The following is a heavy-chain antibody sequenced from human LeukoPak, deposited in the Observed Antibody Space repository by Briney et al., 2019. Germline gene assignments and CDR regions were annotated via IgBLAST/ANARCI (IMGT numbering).Heavy chain of an antibody. V-gene: IGHV4-39*01. CDR2: IYYSGST. D-gene: IGHD2-2*02. J-gene: IGHJ5*02. Sequence: SETLSLTCTVSGGSISSSSYYWGWIRQPSGKGLEWIGSIYYSGSTYYNPSLKSRVTISVDTSKNQLSLKLSSVTAADTAVYYCARQDIVVVPAAIIGGFWFDPWGQGTLVTVSS. CDR3: ARQDIVVVPAAIIGGFWFDP. CDR1: GGSISSSSYY.